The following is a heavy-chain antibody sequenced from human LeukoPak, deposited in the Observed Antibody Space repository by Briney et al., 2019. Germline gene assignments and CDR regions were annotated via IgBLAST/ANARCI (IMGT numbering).Heavy chain of an antibody. CDR1: GGSISSYY. Sequence: SETLSLTCTVSGGSISSYYWSWIRQPPGEGPEWIGYIYYSGSTNYNPSLKSRVTISIDTSKNQFSLKLSSATAADTAVYYCARVTSGWTRFDYWGQGTTVTVSS. J-gene: IGHJ4*02. D-gene: IGHD6-19*01. V-gene: IGHV4-59*01. CDR3: ARVTSGWTRFDY. CDR2: IYYSGST.